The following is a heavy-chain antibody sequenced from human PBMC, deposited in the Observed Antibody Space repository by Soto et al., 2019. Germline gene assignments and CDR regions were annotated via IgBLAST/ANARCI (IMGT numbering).Heavy chain of an antibody. D-gene: IGHD6-19*01. CDR1: GFSLSNARMG. CDR2: IFSNDEK. J-gene: IGHJ4*02. Sequence: QVTLKESGPVLVKPTETLTLTCTVSGFSLSNARMGVSWIRQPPGKALEWLAHIFSNDEKSYSTSLKSRLTISDVTSAGGVVRTMTNMDAVDTATYYCARVLLIAVADAYDFDYWGQGPVVTVSS. CDR3: ARVLLIAVADAYDFDY. V-gene: IGHV2-26*01.